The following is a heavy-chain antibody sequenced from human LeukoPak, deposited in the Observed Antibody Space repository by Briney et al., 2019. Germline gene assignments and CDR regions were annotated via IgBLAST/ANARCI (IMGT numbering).Heavy chain of an antibody. Sequence: PSETLSLTCTVSGGSISSSSYYWGWIRQPPGKGLEWIGSIYYRGSTYYNPSLKSRVTISVETSKNQFSLKLSSVTAADTAVYYCARGQTVYCSSTSCLANAFDIWGQGTMVTVSS. J-gene: IGHJ3*02. D-gene: IGHD2-2*01. CDR2: IYYRGST. CDR3: ARGQTVYCSSTSCLANAFDI. V-gene: IGHV4-39*01. CDR1: GGSISSSSYY.